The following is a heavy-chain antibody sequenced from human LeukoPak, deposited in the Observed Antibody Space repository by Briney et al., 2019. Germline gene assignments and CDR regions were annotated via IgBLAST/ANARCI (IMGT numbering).Heavy chain of an antibody. CDR2: IYYSGST. CDR1: GGSISSSSYY. Sequence: PSETLSLTCTVSGGSISSSSYYWGWIRQPPGKGLEWIGSIYYSGSTYYNPSLKSRVTISVDTSKNQFSLKLSSVTAADTAVYYCARADHRGSKAFDIWGQGTMVTVSS. V-gene: IGHV4-39*07. CDR3: ARADHRGSKAFDI. D-gene: IGHD3-10*01. J-gene: IGHJ3*02.